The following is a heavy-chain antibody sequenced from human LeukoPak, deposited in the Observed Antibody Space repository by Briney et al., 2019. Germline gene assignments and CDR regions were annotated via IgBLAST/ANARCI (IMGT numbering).Heavy chain of an antibody. J-gene: IGHJ4*02. CDR2: IKQDGSEK. V-gene: IGHV3-7*01. CDR1: GFTFSSYW. Sequence: GGSMRLSCAASGFTFSSYWMSWVRQAPGEGLEWVANIKQDGSEKYYVDSVKGRFTISRDNAKNSLYLQMNSLRAEDTAVYYCARSQWELLDFDYWGQGTLVTVSS. D-gene: IGHD1-26*01. CDR3: ARSQWELLDFDY.